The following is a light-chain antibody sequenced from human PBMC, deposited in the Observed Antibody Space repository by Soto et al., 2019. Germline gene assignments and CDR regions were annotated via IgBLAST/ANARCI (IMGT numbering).Light chain of an antibody. CDR3: QQYKNWPWT. CDR1: QSVSSN. Sequence: EMVMTQSPATRSVSPGERVALYCRASQSVSSNLAWYQQKPGQAPRXIIHGASTRATGIPARFSGSGSGTEFTLTISSLQPEDFAVYYCQQYKNWPWTFGQGTKVDIK. CDR2: GAS. J-gene: IGKJ1*01. V-gene: IGKV3-15*01.